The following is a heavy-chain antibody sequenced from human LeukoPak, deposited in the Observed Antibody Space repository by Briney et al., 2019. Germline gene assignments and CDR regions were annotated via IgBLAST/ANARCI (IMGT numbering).Heavy chain of an antibody. CDR1: GGSVSSGSYY. D-gene: IGHD3-3*01. V-gene: IGHV4-61*01. CDR2: IYYSGST. CDR3: ARDKAAPYYDFWSGYYSYYGMDV. Sequence: PSETLSLTCAVSGGSVSSGSYYWSWIRQPPGKGLEWIGYIYYSGSTNYNPSLKSRVTISVDTSKNQFSLKLSSVTAADTAVYYCARDKAAPYYDFWSGYYSYYGMDVWGQGTTVTVSS. J-gene: IGHJ6*02.